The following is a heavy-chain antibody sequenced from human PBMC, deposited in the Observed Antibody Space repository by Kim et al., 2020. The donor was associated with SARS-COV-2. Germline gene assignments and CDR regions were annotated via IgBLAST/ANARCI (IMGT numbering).Heavy chain of an antibody. Sequence: SETLSLTCTVSGGSISSYYWSWIRQPPGKGLEWIGYIYYSWSTNYNPSLKSRVTISVDTSKNQFSLTLSSVTAADTAAYYCAREDYYGSGSFLAFDHLG. J-gene: IGHJ4*01. CDR3: AREDYYGSGSFLAFDH. CDR2: IYYSWST. D-gene: IGHD3-10*01. V-gene: IGHV4-59*01. CDR1: GGSISSYY.